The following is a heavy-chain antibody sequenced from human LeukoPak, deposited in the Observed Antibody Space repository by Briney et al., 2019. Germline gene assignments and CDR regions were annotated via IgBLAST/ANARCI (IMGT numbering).Heavy chain of an antibody. V-gene: IGHV4-4*07. D-gene: IGHD5-18*01. CDR3: ARDVGGYRYGYRPTELYWYFDL. Sequence: SETLSLTCAVSGPSISRFYWSWIRQSAGKGLEWIGHLDTSGSTKYNPSLKSRVTMSGDTSKNQISLKLSSVTAADTAVYYCARDVGGYRYGYRPTELYWYFDLWGRGTLVTVSS. CDR1: GPSISRFY. CDR2: LDTSGST. J-gene: IGHJ2*01.